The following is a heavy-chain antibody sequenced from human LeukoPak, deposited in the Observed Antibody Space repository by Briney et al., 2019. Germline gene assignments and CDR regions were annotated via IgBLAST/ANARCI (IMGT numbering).Heavy chain of an antibody. D-gene: IGHD6-13*01. CDR3: ARESSRYHTIDY. J-gene: IGHJ4*02. CDR1: GFTFSSNA. V-gene: IGHV3-64*01. Sequence: GGSLRLSCAASGFTFSSNAMHWVRQAPGKGLEYVSVISSIGGGTYYANSVKDRFTISRDNSKNTLYLQMGSLRAEDMAVYYCARESSRYHTIDYWGQGTLVTVSS. CDR2: ISSIGGGT.